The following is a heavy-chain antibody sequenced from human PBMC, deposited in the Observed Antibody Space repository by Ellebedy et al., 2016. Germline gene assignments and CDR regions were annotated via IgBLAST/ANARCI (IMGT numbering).Heavy chain of an antibody. D-gene: IGHD6-19*01. CDR2: ITGGHGTA. Sequence: GGSLRLSXTAFGFTFISHAMSWVRQAPGKGLECVSHITGGHGTAYYQDSVKGRFTISRDTSKNVLFLHMNSLRVEDTALYFCARVSRGRSTRGSPFDIWGQGTMVTVSS. J-gene: IGHJ3*02. V-gene: IGHV3-23*01. CDR1: GFTFISHA. CDR3: ARVSRGRSTRGSPFDI.